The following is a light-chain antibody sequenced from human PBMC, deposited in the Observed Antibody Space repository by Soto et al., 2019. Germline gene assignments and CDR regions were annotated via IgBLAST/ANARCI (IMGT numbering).Light chain of an antibody. V-gene: IGKV3-20*01. CDR3: QQYGNSFRT. CDR1: QSVSGSY. J-gene: IGKJ1*01. CDR2: AAS. Sequence: VLTQSPGPLALSPGERATLSCRASQSVSGSYLAWYQQKPGQAPRLITDAASTRATGIPDRFSGSGSGTDFTLTISRLEPEDFAVYYCQQYGNSFRTFGQGTKVEMK.